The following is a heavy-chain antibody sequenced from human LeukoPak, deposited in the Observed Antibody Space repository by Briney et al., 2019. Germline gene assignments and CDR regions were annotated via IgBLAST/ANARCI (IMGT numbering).Heavy chain of an antibody. V-gene: IGHV1-24*01. J-gene: IGHJ4*02. CDR2: FDPEDGET. Sequence: ASVKVSCKVSGYTLTELFLDWVRQAPGKGLEWMGGFDPEDGETIYAQKFQGRVTMTEDTSTDTAYMELSSLRSEDTAVYYCATDNLSGSYYAWGQGTLVTVSS. CDR3: ATDNLSGSYYA. D-gene: IGHD1-26*01. CDR1: GYTLTELF.